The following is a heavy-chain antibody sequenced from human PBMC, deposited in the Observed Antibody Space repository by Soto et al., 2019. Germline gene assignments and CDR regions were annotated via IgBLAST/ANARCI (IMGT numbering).Heavy chain of an antibody. CDR1: GFTFSSYA. D-gene: IGHD6-13*01. J-gene: IGHJ4*02. Sequence: GGSLRLSCAASGFTFSSYAMSWVRQAPGKGLEWVSAISGSGGSTYYADSVKGRFTISRDNSKNTLYLQMDSLRAEDTAVYYCAKEAYSSSWFDASLFTYWGQGTLVTVSS. CDR2: ISGSGGST. CDR3: AKEAYSSSWFDASLFTY. V-gene: IGHV3-23*01.